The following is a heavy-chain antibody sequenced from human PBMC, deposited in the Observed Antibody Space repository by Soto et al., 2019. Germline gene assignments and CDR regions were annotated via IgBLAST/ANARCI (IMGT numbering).Heavy chain of an antibody. Sequence: GGSLRLSCAASGLFFSGYYFSWIRQAPGKGLECVAYISGTGDTKYYADSVKGRFTISRDNTKNSLYLQVNSLRAEDAAVYYCAIGGGQIYYKGLDVWGQGTTVTVSS. CDR3: AIGGGQIYYKGLDV. J-gene: IGHJ6*02. D-gene: IGHD3-10*01. CDR1: GLFFSGYY. CDR2: ISGTGDTK. V-gene: IGHV3-11*01.